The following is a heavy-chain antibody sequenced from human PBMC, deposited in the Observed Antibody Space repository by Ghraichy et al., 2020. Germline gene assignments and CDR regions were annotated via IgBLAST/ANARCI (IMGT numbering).Heavy chain of an antibody. CDR3: ARAKPLYSSSSGFDY. D-gene: IGHD6-6*01. V-gene: IGHV1-69*13. Sequence: SVKVSCKASGGTFSSYAISWVRQAPGQGLEWMGGIIPIFGTANYAQKFQGRVTITADESTSTAYMELSSLRSEDTAVYYCARAKPLYSSSSGFDYWGQGTLVTVSS. J-gene: IGHJ4*02. CDR2: IIPIFGTA. CDR1: GGTFSSYA.